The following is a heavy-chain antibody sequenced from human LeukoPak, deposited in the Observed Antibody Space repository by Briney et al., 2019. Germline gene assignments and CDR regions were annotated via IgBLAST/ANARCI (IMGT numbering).Heavy chain of an antibody. D-gene: IGHD1-20*01. CDR2: IYYSGNT. V-gene: IGHV4-30-4*01. J-gene: IGHJ4*02. Sequence: PSQTLSLTCTVSGGSISSGDYYWSWIRQPPGKGLEWIGNIYYSGNTYYNPSLKSRVTISVDTSKNQFSLKLSSVTAADTAVYYCARLNNWNDDPFDYWGQGTLVTVSS. CDR1: GGSISSGDYY. CDR3: ARLNNWNDDPFDY.